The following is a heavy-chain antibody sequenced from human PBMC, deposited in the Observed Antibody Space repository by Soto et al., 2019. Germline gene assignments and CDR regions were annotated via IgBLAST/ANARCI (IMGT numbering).Heavy chain of an antibody. V-gene: IGHV3-9*01. Sequence: LRLSCAASGFTFDDYAMHWVRQAPGKGLEWVPGISWNSGSIGYADSAKGRFTISRDNAKNSLSLQMNSLRAEDTALYYCAKEKGFGGVRKGMDVWGQGTTVTVSS. J-gene: IGHJ6*02. D-gene: IGHD3-16*01. CDR3: AKEKGFGGVRKGMDV. CDR2: ISWNSGSI. CDR1: GFTFDDYA.